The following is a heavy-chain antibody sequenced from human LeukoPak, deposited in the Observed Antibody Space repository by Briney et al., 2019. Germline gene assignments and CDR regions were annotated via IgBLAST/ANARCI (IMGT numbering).Heavy chain of an antibody. CDR1: CGSFSGYY. CDR2: IYHSVST. D-gene: IGHD6-25*01. Sequence: MSSETLSLTCAVDCGSFSGYYWSLIRQPPGKGLEWIGEIYHSVSTNYNPSLKIRLTLSVDKSKNQFSLKLSSVTAADTAVYYCAAAAADVDYWGQGTLVTVSS. CDR3: AAAAADVDY. J-gene: IGHJ4*02. V-gene: IGHV4-34*01.